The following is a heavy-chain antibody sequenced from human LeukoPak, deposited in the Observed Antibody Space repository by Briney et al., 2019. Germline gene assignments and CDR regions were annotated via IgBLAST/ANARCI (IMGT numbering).Heavy chain of an antibody. V-gene: IGHV1-2*02. Sequence: ASVKVSCKASGYTFTGYYMHWVRQAPGQGLEWMGWINPNSGGTNYAQKFQGRLTMTTDTSTSTGHMELRNLRSDDTAVYYCARASSDWIGYFDYWGQGALVTVSS. CDR3: ARASSDWIGYFDY. CDR1: GYTFTGYY. CDR2: INPNSGGT. D-gene: IGHD6-25*01. J-gene: IGHJ4*02.